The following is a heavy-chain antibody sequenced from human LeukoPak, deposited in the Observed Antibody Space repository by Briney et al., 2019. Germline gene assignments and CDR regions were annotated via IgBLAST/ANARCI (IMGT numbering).Heavy chain of an antibody. J-gene: IGHJ4*02. D-gene: IGHD4-17*01. V-gene: IGHV3-64D*06. CDR3: VKGEDYGDETDY. CDR2: ISSYGGST. Sequence: PGGSLRLSCSASGCTFSSYAMHWVRQAPGKGLEYVSAISSYGGSTYYADSVKGRFTISRDDSKNTLYLQMSSLRAEDTAVYYCVKGEDYGDETDYWGQGTLVTVSS. CDR1: GCTFSSYA.